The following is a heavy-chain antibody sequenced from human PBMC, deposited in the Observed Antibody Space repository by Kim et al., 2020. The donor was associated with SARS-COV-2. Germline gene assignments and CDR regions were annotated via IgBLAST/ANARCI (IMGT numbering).Heavy chain of an antibody. CDR3: ARGAEYKGFDP. Sequence: SETLSLTCTVSGGSISAKYWSWLRQPPGKGLEWIGYIYYRGSTNYNPSLKSRVTMSVDTSKNQFSLKLTSVTAADTAVYYCARGAEYKGFDPWGQGIVV. J-gene: IGHJ5*02. V-gene: IGHV4-59*13. D-gene: IGHD1-1*01. CDR1: GGSISAKY. CDR2: IYYRGST.